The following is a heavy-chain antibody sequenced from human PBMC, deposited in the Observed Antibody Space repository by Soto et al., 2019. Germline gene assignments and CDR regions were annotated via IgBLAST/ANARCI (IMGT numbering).Heavy chain of an antibody. J-gene: IGHJ3*02. V-gene: IGHV3-13*01. CDR2: IGTAGDT. CDR3: ARESLGGYDYDAFDI. Sequence: GGSLRLSCAASGLTFSSYDMHWVRQATGKGLEWVSAIGTAGDTYYPGSVKGRFTISRENAKNSLYLQMNSLRAGDTAVYYCARESLGGYDYDAFDIWGQGTMVTVSS. D-gene: IGHD5-12*01. CDR1: GLTFSSYD.